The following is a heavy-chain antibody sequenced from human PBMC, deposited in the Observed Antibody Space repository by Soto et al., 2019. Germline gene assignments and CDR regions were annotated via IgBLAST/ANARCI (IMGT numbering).Heavy chain of an antibody. CDR2: ISAYNGNT. J-gene: IGHJ4*02. CDR1: GYTFASYA. V-gene: IGHV1-18*01. CDR3: ARDPPPPDY. Sequence: ASVKVSCKSSGYTFASYAMSWMRQAPGQGLEWMGWISAYNGNTNYAQKLQGRVTMTTDTSTSTAYMELRSLRSDDTAVYYCARDPPPPDYWGQGTLVTAPQ.